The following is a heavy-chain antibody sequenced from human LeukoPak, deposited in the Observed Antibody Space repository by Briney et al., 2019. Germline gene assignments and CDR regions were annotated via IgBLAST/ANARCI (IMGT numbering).Heavy chain of an antibody. D-gene: IGHD5-18*01. CDR3: ARVRGYSYGYLDY. Sequence: SETLSPTCTVSGDSISIYYWTWIRQPPGKGLEWIGYISNSGSTNYNPSLKRRVTISVDTYKKQVSLKLRSVTAADTAVYYCARVRGYSYGYLDYWGQGTLVTVSS. J-gene: IGHJ4*02. CDR2: ISNSGST. CDR1: GDSISIYY. V-gene: IGHV4-59*08.